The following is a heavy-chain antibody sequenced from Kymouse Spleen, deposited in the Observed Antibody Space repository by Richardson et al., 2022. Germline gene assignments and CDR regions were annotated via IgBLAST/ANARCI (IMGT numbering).Heavy chain of an antibody. V-gene: IGHV4-34*01. D-gene: IGHD3-10*01. CDR3: ARGVRGEYYYYGMDV. CDR2: INHSGST. CDR1: GGSFSGYY. J-gene: IGHJ6*02. Sequence: QVQLQQWGAGLLKPSETLSLTCAVYGGSFSGYYWSWIRQPPGKGLEWIGEINHSGSTNYNPSLKSRVTISVDTSKNQFSLKLSSVTAADTAVYYCARGVRGEYYYYGMDVWGQGTTVTVSS.